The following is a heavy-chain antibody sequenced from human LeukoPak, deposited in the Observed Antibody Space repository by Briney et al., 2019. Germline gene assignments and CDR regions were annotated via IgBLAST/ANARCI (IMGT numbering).Heavy chain of an antibody. D-gene: IGHD3-3*01. J-gene: IGHJ4*02. CDR1: GFTFSSYA. CDR2: ISGSGGST. Sequence: GGSLRLSCAASGFTFSSYAMSWVRQAPGKGLEWVSAISGSGGSTYYADSVKGRFTISRDNSKNTLYLQMNSLRAEDTAVYYCAKTWSGYYLAPLDYWGQGTLVTVSS. CDR3: AKTWSGYYLAPLDY. V-gene: IGHV3-23*01.